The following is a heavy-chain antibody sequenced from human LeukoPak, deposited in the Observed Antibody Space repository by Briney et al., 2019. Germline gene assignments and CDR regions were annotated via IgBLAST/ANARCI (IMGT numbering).Heavy chain of an antibody. Sequence: LSGGSLRLSCAASGFTFSSYAMSWVRQAPGKGLEWVSAISGSGGSTYYADSVKGRFTISRDNSKNTLYLQMNSLRAEDTAVYYCAKDLFPRQQLVVFDYWGQGTLVTVSS. V-gene: IGHV3-23*01. CDR2: ISGSGGST. CDR3: AKDLFPRQQLVVFDY. D-gene: IGHD6-13*01. J-gene: IGHJ4*02. CDR1: GFTFSSYA.